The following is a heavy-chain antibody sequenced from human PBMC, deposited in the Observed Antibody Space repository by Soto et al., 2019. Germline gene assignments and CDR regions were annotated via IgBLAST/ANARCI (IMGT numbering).Heavy chain of an antibody. CDR1: GYNFANYW. CDR2: IYPGDSNA. Sequence: PGESLKISCKASGYNFANYWIGWVRQMPGKGLEWMGTIYPGDSNARYSPSFQGQVTMSADKSITTAYLQWRSLKASDTAIYYCARRAYCGGDCTRNHQYYYAMDVWGQGTTVTVSS. J-gene: IGHJ6*02. CDR3: ARRAYCGGDCTRNHQYYYAMDV. D-gene: IGHD2-21*02. V-gene: IGHV5-51*01.